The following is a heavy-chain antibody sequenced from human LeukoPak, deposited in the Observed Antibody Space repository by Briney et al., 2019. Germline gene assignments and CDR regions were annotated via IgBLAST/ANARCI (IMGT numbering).Heavy chain of an antibody. CDR1: GGSISSYY. Sequence: PSETLSLTCTVSGGSISSYYLSWIRQPPGKGLEWIGYIYYSGSTNYDPSLKSRVTISVDTSKNQFSLKLSSVPAADTAVYYCARGSSYGDYANWGQGTLVTVSS. J-gene: IGHJ4*02. CDR3: ARGSSYGDYAN. D-gene: IGHD4-17*01. V-gene: IGHV4-59*01. CDR2: IYYSGST.